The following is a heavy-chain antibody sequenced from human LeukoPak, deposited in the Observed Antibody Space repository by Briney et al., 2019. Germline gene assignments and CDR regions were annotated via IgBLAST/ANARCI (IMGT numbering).Heavy chain of an antibody. D-gene: IGHD6-6*01. CDR1: GYTFTGYY. CDR2: INPNRGGT. V-gene: IGHV1-2*02. J-gene: IGHJ4*02. CDR3: AREPGYSSSSAHFDY. Sequence: ASVKVSCKASGYTFTGYYMHWVRQAPGQGLEWMGWINPNRGGTNYAQKFQGRVTMTRDTSISTAYMELSRLRSDDTAVYYCAREPGYSSSSAHFDYWGQGTLVTVSS.